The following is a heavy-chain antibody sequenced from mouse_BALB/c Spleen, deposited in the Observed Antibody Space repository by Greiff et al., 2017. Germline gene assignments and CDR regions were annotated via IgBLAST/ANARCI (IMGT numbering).Heavy chain of an antibody. V-gene: IGHV2-9*02. D-gene: IGHD2-1*01. CDR1: GFSLTSYG. CDR2: IWAGGST. CDR3: AREDYGNYWFAY. J-gene: IGHJ3*01. Sequence: LQESGPGLVAPSQSLSITCTVSGFSLTSYGVHWVRQPPGKGLEWLGVIWAGGSTNYNSALMSRLSISKDNSKSQVFLKMNSLQTDDTAMYYCAREDYGNYWFAYWGQGTLVTVSA.